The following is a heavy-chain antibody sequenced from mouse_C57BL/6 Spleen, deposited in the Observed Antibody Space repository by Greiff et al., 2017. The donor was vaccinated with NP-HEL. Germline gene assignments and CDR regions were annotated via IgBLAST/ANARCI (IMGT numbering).Heavy chain of an antibody. V-gene: IGHV1-59*01. D-gene: IGHD1-1*01. CDR1: GYTFTSYW. J-gene: IGHJ4*01. Sequence: QVQLKQPGAELVRPGTSVKLSCKASGYTFTSYWMHWVKQRPGQGLEWIGVIDPSDSSTNYNQKFKGKATLTVDTSSSTAYMQLSSLTSEDSAVYYCARFTTVVATGGAMDYWGQGTSVTVSS. CDR3: ARFTTVVATGGAMDY. CDR2: IDPSDSST.